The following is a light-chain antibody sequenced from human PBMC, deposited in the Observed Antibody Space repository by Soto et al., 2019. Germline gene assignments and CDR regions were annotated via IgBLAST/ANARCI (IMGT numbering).Light chain of an antibody. Sequence: EIVLTQSPATLSLSPGERATLSCRASQSVSSYLAWYQQKPGQAPRPLIYDASNRATGIPARFSGSGSGTDFTLTISSLEPEDFAVYYCQQRSNWPPPYTFGRGTKLEIK. CDR1: QSVSSY. V-gene: IGKV3-11*01. CDR2: DAS. J-gene: IGKJ2*01. CDR3: QQRSNWPPPYT.